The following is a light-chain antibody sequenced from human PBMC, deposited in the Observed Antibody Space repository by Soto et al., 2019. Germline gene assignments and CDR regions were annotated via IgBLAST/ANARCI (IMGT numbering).Light chain of an antibody. CDR1: RSVTSF. CDR3: QQRGTWPRIT. V-gene: IGKV3-11*01. J-gene: IGKJ5*01. Sequence: ETVLTQSPATLSLTPGERATLSCRASRSVTSFLAWYQHKPGQTPRLLIYDVSKTASGVPARFSGTGSGTDVTLTISSLEPADFAVDYCQQRGTWPRITFGQGTRLEIK. CDR2: DVS.